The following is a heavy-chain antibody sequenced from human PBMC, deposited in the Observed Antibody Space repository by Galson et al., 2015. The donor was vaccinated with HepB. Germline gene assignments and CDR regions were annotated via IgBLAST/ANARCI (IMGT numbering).Heavy chain of an antibody. V-gene: IGHV1-69*13. J-gene: IGHJ5*02. CDR3: AREVQQKHYDFWSGPYNWFDP. D-gene: IGHD3-3*01. Sequence: SVKVSCKASGGTFSSYAISWVRQAPGQGLEWMGGIIPIFGTANYAQKFQGRVTITADESTSTAYMELSSLRSEDTAVYYCAREVQQKHYDFWSGPYNWFDPWGQGTLVTVSS. CDR1: GGTFSSYA. CDR2: IIPIFGTA.